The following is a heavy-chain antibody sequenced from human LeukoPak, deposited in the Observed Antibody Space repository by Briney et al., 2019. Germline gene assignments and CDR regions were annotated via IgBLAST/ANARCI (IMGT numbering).Heavy chain of an antibody. CDR1: GFTFSSYI. J-gene: IGHJ5*02. CDR2: ISSSSSYI. V-gene: IGHV3-21*01. CDR3: ARGRLSGSSTSWFDP. D-gene: IGHD2-2*01. Sequence: GGSLRLSCAASGFTFSSYIMNWVRQAPGKGLGLVSSISSSSSYIYYADSVKGRFTISRDNAKNSLYLKLNTLTAADTAVYYCARGRLSGSSTSWFDPWGQGTLVTVSS.